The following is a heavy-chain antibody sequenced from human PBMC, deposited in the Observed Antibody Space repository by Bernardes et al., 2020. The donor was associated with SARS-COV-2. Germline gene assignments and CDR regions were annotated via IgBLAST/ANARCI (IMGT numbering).Heavy chain of an antibody. J-gene: IGHJ6*02. D-gene: IGHD5-18*01. V-gene: IGHV4-34*01. CDR1: GGSFSGYY. CDR2: INHSGST. CDR3: ARAGLGYSYGTAGRYGMDV. Sequence: SETLSLTCAVYGGSFSGYYWSWIRQPPGKGLEWIGEINHSGSTNYNPSLKSRVTISVDTSKNQFSLKLSSVTAADTAVYYCARAGLGYSYGTAGRYGMDVWGQGTTVTVSS.